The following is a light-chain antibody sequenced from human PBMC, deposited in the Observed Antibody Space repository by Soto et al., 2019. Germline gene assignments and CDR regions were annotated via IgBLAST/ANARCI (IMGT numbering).Light chain of an antibody. Sequence: IVMTQSPGTLSLSPGERATLSCRASQSVSSSYLAWYQQKPGQAPRLLIYGASSRATGIPDRFSGSGSGTDFTLTISRLEPEDFAVYYCQQRSDWRITFGQGTRLEIK. CDR1: QSVSSSY. J-gene: IGKJ5*01. V-gene: IGKV3D-20*02. CDR2: GAS. CDR3: QQRSDWRIT.